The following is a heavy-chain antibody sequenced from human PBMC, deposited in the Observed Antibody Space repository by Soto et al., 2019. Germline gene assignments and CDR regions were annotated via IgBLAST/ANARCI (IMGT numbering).Heavy chain of an antibody. CDR3: ARAPSTAMTFFDY. Sequence: PSAPLSLTCTVSVCSMSSGGYSWNWIRQPPGRGLEWIGYIYHVGNTYYNPSLRSRVTMSVDVSRNQFSLKMTSLTAADTAVYYCARAPSTAMTFFDYWGQGSLVTVSS. CDR1: VCSMSSGGYS. J-gene: IGHJ4*02. CDR2: IYHVGNT. V-gene: IGHV4-30-2*01. D-gene: IGHD5-18*01.